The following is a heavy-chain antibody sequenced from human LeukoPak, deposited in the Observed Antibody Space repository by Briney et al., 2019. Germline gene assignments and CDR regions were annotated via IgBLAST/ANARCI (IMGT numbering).Heavy chain of an antibody. Sequence: SETLSLTCTVSGGSISSTNEYWGWIRQPPGKGLEWIGSIYYSGSTYYNQSLKSRVTISVDTSKKQFSLKLSSVTAADTAVYYCARGRGDYTLCCFDFWGQGTLVTVSS. J-gene: IGHJ4*02. D-gene: IGHD4-17*01. CDR2: IYYSGST. CDR3: ARGRGDYTLCCFDF. CDR1: GGSISSTNEY. V-gene: IGHV4-39*01.